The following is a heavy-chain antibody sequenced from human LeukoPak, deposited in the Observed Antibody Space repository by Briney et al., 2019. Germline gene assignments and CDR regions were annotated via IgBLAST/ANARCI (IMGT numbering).Heavy chain of an antibody. CDR3: ARPLGATGDAPFDY. CDR2: ISSNGGST. CDR1: GFTFSSYA. D-gene: IGHD2-21*01. J-gene: IGHJ4*02. V-gene: IGHV3-64*01. Sequence: GGSLRLSCAASGFTFSSYAMHWVRQAPGKGLEYVSAISSNGGSTYYANSVKGRFTISRDNSKNTLSLQMGSLRAEDMAVYYCARPLGATGDAPFDYWGQGNLVTVSS.